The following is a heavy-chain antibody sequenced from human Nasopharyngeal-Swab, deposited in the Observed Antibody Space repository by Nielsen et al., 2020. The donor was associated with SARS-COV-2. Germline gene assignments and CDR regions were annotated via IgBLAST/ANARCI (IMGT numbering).Heavy chain of an antibody. J-gene: IGHJ4*02. V-gene: IGHV1-18*01. CDR1: CYTLTSHG. D-gene: IGHD3-3*01. Sequence: APVKGSCKASCYTLTSHGISWGRQAPGQGPEGMGWISAFKCNTNYAQKLQGRVTMTTDTSTSTAYMELRSLRSDDTAVYYCARVELYDFWSGYYLFDYWGQGTLVTVSS. CDR2: ISAFKCNT. CDR3: ARVELYDFWSGYYLFDY.